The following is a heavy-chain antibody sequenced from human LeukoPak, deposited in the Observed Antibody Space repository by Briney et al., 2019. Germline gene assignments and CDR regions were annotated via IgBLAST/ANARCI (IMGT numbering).Heavy chain of an antibody. D-gene: IGHD1-26*01. J-gene: IGHJ5*02. CDR1: GYTFTGYY. CDR3: ARGGQWEPLPTNWFDP. V-gene: IGHV1-2*02. Sequence: GASVKVSCKASGYTFTGYYMHWVRQAPGQGLEWMGWINPNSGGTNYAQKSQGRVTMTRDTSISTAYMELSRLRSDDTAVYYCARGGQWEPLPTNWFDPWGQGTLVTVSS. CDR2: INPNSGGT.